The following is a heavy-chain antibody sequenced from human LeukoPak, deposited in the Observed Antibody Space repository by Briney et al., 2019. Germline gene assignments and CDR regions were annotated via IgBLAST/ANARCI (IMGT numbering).Heavy chain of an antibody. D-gene: IGHD3-9*01. V-gene: IGHV3-23*01. CDR1: GFTFSSYG. Sequence: GGSLRLSCAASGFTFSSYGMSWVRQAPGKGLEWVSAISGSGGSTYYADSVKGRFTISRDNSKNTLYLQMNSLRAEDTAVYYCANAPRRYYDILTGYYWGQGTLVTVSS. J-gene: IGHJ4*02. CDR3: ANAPRRYYDILTGYY. CDR2: ISGSGGST.